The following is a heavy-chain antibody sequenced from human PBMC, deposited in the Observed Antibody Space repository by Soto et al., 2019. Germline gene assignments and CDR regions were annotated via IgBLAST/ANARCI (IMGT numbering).Heavy chain of an antibody. CDR1: GLTFSDYY. J-gene: IGHJ4*02. Sequence: QVQLVESGGGLVKHGGSLTLSCAASGLTFSDYYMSWIRQAPGKWPEWLSYFSSSGTTVYYADSVKGRFTISRDNAKKSLFLQMNSLRADDTAVYYCARDPQRGDGYSFDHWGQGTLVSVSS. D-gene: IGHD4-4*01. CDR3: ARDPQRGDGYSFDH. CDR2: FSSSGTTV. V-gene: IGHV3-11*01.